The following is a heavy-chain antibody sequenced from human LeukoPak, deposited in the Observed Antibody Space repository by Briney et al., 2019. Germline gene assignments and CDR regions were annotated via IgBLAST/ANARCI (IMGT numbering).Heavy chain of an antibody. V-gene: IGHV3-15*07. CDR1: GFTFSNAW. J-gene: IGHJ5*02. CDR3: ATDFYDST. Sequence: GGSLRLSCATSGFTFSNAWMNWVRQAPGKGLEWVGRIRSNSDGGTIAYAAPVKGRFTLSRDDSKTTLYLQMNSLQTEDTAVYYCATDFYDSTWGQGTLVTVSS. CDR2: IRSNSDGGTI. D-gene: IGHD3-22*01.